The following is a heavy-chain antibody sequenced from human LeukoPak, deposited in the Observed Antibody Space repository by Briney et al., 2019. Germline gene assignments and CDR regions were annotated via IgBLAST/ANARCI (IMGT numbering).Heavy chain of an antibody. D-gene: IGHD1-1*01. Sequence: RGSLRLSCAASGFAFSSYTMNWVRQAPGKGLEWVSSIRSSGSYIYYADSVKGRFTISRDNAENSLYLQMNSLRAEDTAVYYCARDVQIDYWGQGTLVTVSS. J-gene: IGHJ4*02. V-gene: IGHV3-21*01. CDR3: ARDVQIDY. CDR2: IRSSGSYI. CDR1: GFAFSSYT.